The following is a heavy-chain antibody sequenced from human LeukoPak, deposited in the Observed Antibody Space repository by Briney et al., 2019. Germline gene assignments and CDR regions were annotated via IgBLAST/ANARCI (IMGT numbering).Heavy chain of an antibody. CDR2: INTNTGNP. Sequence: ASVKVSCKASGYTFPTYGISWVRQAPGQGLEWMGWINTNTGNPTYAQGFTGRFVFSLDTSVSTAYLQISSLKAEDTAVYYCARVPLWGYYDSSGYYFDYWGQGTLVTVSS. CDR1: GYTFPTYG. J-gene: IGHJ4*02. CDR3: ARVPLWGYYDSSGYYFDY. V-gene: IGHV7-4-1*02. D-gene: IGHD3-22*01.